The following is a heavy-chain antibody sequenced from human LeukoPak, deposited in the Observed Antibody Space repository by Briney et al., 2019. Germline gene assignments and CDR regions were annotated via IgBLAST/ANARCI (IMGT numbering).Heavy chain of an antibody. CDR3: ARHRVRGFSAAIDY. V-gene: IGHV4-59*08. D-gene: IGHD3-16*01. J-gene: IGHJ4*02. CDR1: GGSISSYY. Sequence: PSKTLSLTCTVSGGSISSYYWSWIRQPPGKGLEWIGYIYYSGSTNYNPSLKSRVTISVDTSKNQFSLKLSSVTAADTAVYYCARHRVRGFSAAIDYWGQGTLVTVSS. CDR2: IYYSGST.